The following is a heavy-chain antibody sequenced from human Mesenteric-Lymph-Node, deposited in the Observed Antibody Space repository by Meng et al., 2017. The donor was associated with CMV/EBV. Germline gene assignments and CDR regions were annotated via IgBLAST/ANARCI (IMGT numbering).Heavy chain of an antibody. CDR1: GFTFSSYS. Sequence: ETLSLTCAASGFTFSSYSMNWVRQAPGKGLEWVSSISSSSSYIYYADSVKGRFTISRDNAKNSLYLQMNSLRAEDTAVYYCARDPAAEGYWGQGTLVTVSS. J-gene: IGHJ4*02. V-gene: IGHV3-21*01. CDR3: ARDPAAEGY. CDR2: ISSSSSYI.